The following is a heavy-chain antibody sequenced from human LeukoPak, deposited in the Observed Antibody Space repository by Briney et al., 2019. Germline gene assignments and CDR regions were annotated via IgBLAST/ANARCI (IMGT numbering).Heavy chain of an antibody. V-gene: IGHV3-23*01. CDR2: ISGSGGST. CDR1: GFTFSSYA. J-gene: IGHJ3*02. D-gene: IGHD3-22*01. Sequence: PGGSLRLSCAASGFTFSSYAMSGVRQAPGRGLEWVSAISGSGGSTYYADSVKGRFTISRDNSKNTLYLQMNSLRAEDTAVYYCAKPQYYYDSSGYYDDAFDIWGQGTMVTVSS. CDR3: AKPQYYYDSSGYYDDAFDI.